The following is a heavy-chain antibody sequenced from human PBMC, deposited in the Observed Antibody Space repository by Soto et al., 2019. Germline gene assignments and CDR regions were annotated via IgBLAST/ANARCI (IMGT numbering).Heavy chain of an antibody. CDR3: ARLPRDCNKTSCYYADH. V-gene: IGHV5-51*01. D-gene: IGHD3-22*01. Sequence: PVEALKISCSGSGYDFNTNWFGWVRQLPGRCLEWVGIMYPGDSDTRLHPSLQGHVTLSAYVTVSTAFLQWRTLKTSDSGMYFCARLPRDCNKTSCYYADHWGQGTSVTVSS. CDR1: GYDFNTNW. J-gene: IGHJ4*02. CDR2: MYPGDSDT.